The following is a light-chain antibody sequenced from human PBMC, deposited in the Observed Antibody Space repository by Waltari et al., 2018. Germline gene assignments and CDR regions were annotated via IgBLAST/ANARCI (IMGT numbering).Light chain of an antibody. J-gene: IGLJ3*02. Sequence: QSALTQPRSVSGSPGQSVTISCTGTTSDVGGYDFVSWYQQHPGKAPKLISYYVSQRPSGVPDRFSGSKSGNTASLTITGLRDDDEAEYFCCSHGGFDTFWVFGGGTKVIVL. CDR2: YVS. CDR1: TSDVGGYDF. V-gene: IGLV2-11*01. CDR3: CSHGGFDTFWV.